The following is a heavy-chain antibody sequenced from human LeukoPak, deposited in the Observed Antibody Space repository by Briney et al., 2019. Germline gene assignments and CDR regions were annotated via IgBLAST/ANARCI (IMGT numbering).Heavy chain of an antibody. V-gene: IGHV1-69*04. J-gene: IGHJ6*02. Sequence: SVKVSCKASGGTFSSYAISWVRQAPGQGLEWMGRIIPILGIANYAQKFQGRVTITADKSTSTAYMELSSRRSEDTAVYYCARSIGPRRTDHYGMDVWGQGTTVTVSS. CDR1: GGTFSSYA. CDR2: IIPILGIA. D-gene: IGHD2-2*01. CDR3: ARSIGPRRTDHYGMDV.